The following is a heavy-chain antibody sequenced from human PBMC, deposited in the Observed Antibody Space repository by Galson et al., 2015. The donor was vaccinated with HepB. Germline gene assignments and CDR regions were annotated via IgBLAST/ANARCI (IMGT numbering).Heavy chain of an antibody. V-gene: IGHV5-10-1*01. CDR2: IDPSDSYT. J-gene: IGHJ3*02. D-gene: IGHD1-1*01. CDR3: ATSKELPTTEDAFDI. Sequence: SGAEVKKPGESLRISCKGFGYKLPSYWISWVRQMPGKGLEWMGRIDPSDSYTDYSPSFQGHVTISADKSISTAYLQWSSLRASDSATYYCATSKELPTTEDAFDIWGQGTMVTVSS. CDR1: GYKLPSYW.